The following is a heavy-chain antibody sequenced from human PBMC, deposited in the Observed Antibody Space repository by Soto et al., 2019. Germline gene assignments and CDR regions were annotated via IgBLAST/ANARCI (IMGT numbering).Heavy chain of an antibody. J-gene: IGHJ6*03. Sequence: GGSLRLSCAASGFTFSSYAMSWVRQAPGKGLEWVSAISGSGGSTYYADSVKGRFTISRDNSKNTLYLQMNSLRAEDTAVYYCAKESSPEYYDFWSGYRSYYYYMDVWGKGTTVTVSS. CDR3: AKESSPEYYDFWSGYRSYYYYMDV. CDR2: ISGSGGST. CDR1: GFTFSSYA. D-gene: IGHD3-3*01. V-gene: IGHV3-23*01.